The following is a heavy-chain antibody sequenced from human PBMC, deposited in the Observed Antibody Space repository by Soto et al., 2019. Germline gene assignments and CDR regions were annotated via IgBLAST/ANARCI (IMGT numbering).Heavy chain of an antibody. CDR2: IYYSGNT. Sequence: SETLSLTCTVSGGSISSYYWSWIRQPPGKGLEWIGYIYYSGNTNYNPSLKSRVTMSVDTPKNQFSLRLSSVSTADTAVYYCAGLRGYAGSPIDYWGQGTLVTVSS. D-gene: IGHD2-15*01. CDR1: GGSISSYY. J-gene: IGHJ4*02. CDR3: AGLRGYAGSPIDY. V-gene: IGHV4-59*01.